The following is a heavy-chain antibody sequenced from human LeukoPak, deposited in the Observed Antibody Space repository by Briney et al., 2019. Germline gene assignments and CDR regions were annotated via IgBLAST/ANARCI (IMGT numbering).Heavy chain of an antibody. J-gene: IGHJ6*02. CDR2: TSSSGSAI. CDR1: GFPFGNYV. Sequence: GGSLRLSCEASGFPFGNYVMNWVRQAPGRGLEWVSYTSSSGSAIYYADSVKGRFTISRDNVKTSMYLQMNSLRAEDTAVYYCARGGYPYGMDVWGPGTTVTVSS. D-gene: IGHD3-16*02. CDR3: ARGGYPYGMDV. V-gene: IGHV3-48*03.